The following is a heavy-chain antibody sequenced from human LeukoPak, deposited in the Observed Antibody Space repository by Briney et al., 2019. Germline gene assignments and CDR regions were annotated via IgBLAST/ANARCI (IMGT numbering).Heavy chain of an antibody. J-gene: IGHJ6*03. CDR3: ARVGPWVNPASYYYYMDV. V-gene: IGHV3-30*04. Sequence: GGSLRLSCAASGFTFSSYAMHWVRQAPGKGLEWVAVISYDGSNKYYADSVKGRFTISRDNSKNTLYLQMNSLRAEDTAVYYCARVGPWVNPASYYYYMDVWGKGTTVTVSS. CDR1: GFTFSSYA. CDR2: ISYDGSNK. D-gene: IGHD1-14*01.